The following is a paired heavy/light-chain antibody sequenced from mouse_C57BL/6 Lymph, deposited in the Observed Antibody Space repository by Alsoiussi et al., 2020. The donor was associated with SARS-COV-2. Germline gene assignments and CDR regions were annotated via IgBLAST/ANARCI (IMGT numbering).Heavy chain of an antibody. J-gene: IGHJ2*01. CDR2: IYPGSGNT. D-gene: IGHD1-2*01. Sequence: QVQLKQSGAELVRPGASVKLSCKASGYTFTDYYINWVKQRPGQGLEWIARIYPGSGNTYYNEKFKGKATLTAEKSSSTAYMQLSSLTSEDSAVYFCARSGTADYWGQGTTLTVSS. V-gene: IGHV1-76*01. CDR1: GYTFTDYY. CDR3: ARSGTADY.
Light chain of an antibody. Sequence: DIVMTQAAFSNPVTLGTSASISCRSSKSLLHSNGITYLYWYLQKPGQSPQLLIYQMSNLASGVPDRFSSSGSGTDFTLRISRVEAEDVGVYYCAQNLELTWTFGGGTKLEIK. CDR2: QMS. J-gene: IGKJ1*01. CDR3: AQNLELTWT. CDR1: KSLLHSNGITY. V-gene: IGKV2-109*01.